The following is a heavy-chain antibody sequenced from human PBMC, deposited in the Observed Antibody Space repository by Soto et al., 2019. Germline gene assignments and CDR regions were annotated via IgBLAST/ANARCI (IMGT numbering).Heavy chain of an antibody. J-gene: IGHJ5*02. D-gene: IGHD2-15*01. CDR2: IYYSGST. Sequence: SETLSLTCTVSGGSVSSGNYYWSWIRQPPGKGLEWIGYIYYSGSTNYNPSLKSRVTISVDTSKNQFSPKLSSVTAADTAVYYCASALYCSGGSCSFDPWGQGTLVTVSS. CDR1: GGSVSSGNYY. V-gene: IGHV4-61*01. CDR3: ASALYCSGGSCSFDP.